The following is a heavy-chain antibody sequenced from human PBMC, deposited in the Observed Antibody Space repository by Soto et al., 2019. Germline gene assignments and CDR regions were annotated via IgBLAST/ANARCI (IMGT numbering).Heavy chain of an antibody. CDR1: GFTFSSYE. D-gene: IGHD6-19*01. V-gene: IGHV3-48*03. CDR2: ISSSGSTI. Sequence: EVQLVESGGGLVQPGGSLRLSCAASGFTFSSYEMNWVRQAPGKGLEWVSYISSSGSTIYYADSVKGRFTISRDNAKNSLYLQMNSLRAEDTDVYYCARGYSSGWYGWFDPWGQGTLVTVSS. J-gene: IGHJ5*02. CDR3: ARGYSSGWYGWFDP.